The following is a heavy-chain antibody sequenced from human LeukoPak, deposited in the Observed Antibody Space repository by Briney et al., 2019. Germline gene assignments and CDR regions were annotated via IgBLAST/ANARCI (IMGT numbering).Heavy chain of an antibody. CDR1: GGSFSGYY. Sequence: SETLSLTCAVYGGSFSGYYWSWIRQPPGKGLEWIGEINHSGSTNYNPSLKSRVTISVDTSKNQFSLKLSSVTAADTAVYYCARDSSSSFDYWGQGTLVTVSS. V-gene: IGHV4-34*01. D-gene: IGHD6-6*01. J-gene: IGHJ4*02. CDR2: INHSGST. CDR3: ARDSSSSFDY.